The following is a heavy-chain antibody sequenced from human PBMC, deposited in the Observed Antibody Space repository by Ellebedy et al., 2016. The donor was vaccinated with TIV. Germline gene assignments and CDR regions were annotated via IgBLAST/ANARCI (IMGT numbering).Heavy chain of an antibody. CDR2: IYPGDSDA. D-gene: IGHD5/OR15-5a*01. CDR1: GYTFTTYW. Sequence: GESLKISCEGSGYTFTTYWIGWARQMPGKGLEWMGFIYPGDSDARYSPSFQGQVTISADKSSSTAYLQWSSVKASDTAMYYCVRRSTSGGAPFYFDYWGQGTLVTVSS. V-gene: IGHV5-51*01. J-gene: IGHJ4*02. CDR3: VRRSTSGGAPFYFDY.